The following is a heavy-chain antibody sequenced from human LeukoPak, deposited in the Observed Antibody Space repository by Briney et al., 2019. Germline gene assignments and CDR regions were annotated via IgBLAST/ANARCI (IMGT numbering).Heavy chain of an antibody. V-gene: IGHV4-38-2*02. Sequence: SETLSLTCTVSGYSISSGYYWGWIRQPPGKGPEWIGSIYHSGSTYYNPSLKSPVTMSVDTSKNQFSLKLSSVTAADTAVYYCARASSQNYYDSSGYYRPIYYYYMDVWGKGTTVTVSS. CDR3: ARASSQNYYDSSGYYRPIYYYYMDV. J-gene: IGHJ6*03. D-gene: IGHD3-22*01. CDR2: IYHSGST. CDR1: GYSISSGYY.